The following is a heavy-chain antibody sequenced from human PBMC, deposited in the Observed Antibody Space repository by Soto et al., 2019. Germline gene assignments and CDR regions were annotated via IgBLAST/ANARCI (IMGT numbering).Heavy chain of an antibody. CDR2: INAGNGNT. CDR3: ARDPGCSYGYK. J-gene: IGHJ4*02. V-gene: IGHV1-3*01. CDR1: GYPFTSYA. D-gene: IGHD5-18*01. Sequence: ASVQVSCTASGYPFTSYAMHWVRPAPGRRLEWMGWINAGNGNTKYSQKFQGRVTITRDTSASTAYMELSSLRSEDTAVYYCARDPGCSYGYKWGQGTLDIVYS.